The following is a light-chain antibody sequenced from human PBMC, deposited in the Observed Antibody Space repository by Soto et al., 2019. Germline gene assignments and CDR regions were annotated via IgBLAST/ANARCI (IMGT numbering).Light chain of an antibody. CDR2: YDD. V-gene: IGLV1-36*01. CDR1: SSNIGNNA. J-gene: IGLJ3*02. CDR3: STLDGRPDGWV. Sequence: QSVLTQPPSVSEAPRQRVTISCSGSSSNIGNNAVNWYQQLPGKAPKLLIYYDDLLPSGVSDRFSGSKSGTSASLAISGLQAWDEADYYFSTLDGRPDGWVFGGGTKLTVL.